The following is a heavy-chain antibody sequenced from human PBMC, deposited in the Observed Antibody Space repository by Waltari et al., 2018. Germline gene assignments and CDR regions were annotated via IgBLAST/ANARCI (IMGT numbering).Heavy chain of an antibody. CDR2: IIGSGGST. J-gene: IGHJ4*02. Sequence: EVQLLESGGGLVQPGGALRLSCAASGFTFSRYAMRWVQQAPGKGLEWVSAIIGSGGSTYYADSVKGRFTISRDNSKNTLYLQMNSLRAEDTAVYYCAKDRRSSGWYTDYWGQGTLVTVSS. V-gene: IGHV3-23*01. CDR1: GFTFSRYA. CDR3: AKDRRSSGWYTDY. D-gene: IGHD6-19*01.